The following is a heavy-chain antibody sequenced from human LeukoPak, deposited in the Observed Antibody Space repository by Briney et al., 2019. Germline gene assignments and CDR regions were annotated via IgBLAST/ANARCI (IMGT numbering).Heavy chain of an antibody. CDR2: ISSSSSYI. CDR3: ARGRITRH. J-gene: IGHJ4*02. CDR1: GVTFSSYS. Sequence: GGSLRLSCVASGVTFSSYSMNWVRQAPGKGLEWVSYISSSSSYIYYADSVKGRFTISRDNAKNSLYLQMNSLRAEDTAVYYCARGRITRHWGQGTLVTVSS. D-gene: IGHD3-16*01. V-gene: IGHV3-21*01.